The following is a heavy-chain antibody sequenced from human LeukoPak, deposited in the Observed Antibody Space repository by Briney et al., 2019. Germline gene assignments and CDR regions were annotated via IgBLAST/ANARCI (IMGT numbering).Heavy chain of an antibody. CDR1: GFTVSSNY. D-gene: IGHD6-13*01. CDR2: IYSGGST. CDR3: ASQRHTPIAAAEDY. J-gene: IGHJ4*02. Sequence: GGSLRLSCAASGFTVSSNYMSWVRQAPGKGLEWVSVIYSGGSTYYADSVKGRFTISRDNSKNTLYLQMNSLRAEDTAVYYCASQRHTPIAAAEDYWGQGTLVTVSS. V-gene: IGHV3-53*01.